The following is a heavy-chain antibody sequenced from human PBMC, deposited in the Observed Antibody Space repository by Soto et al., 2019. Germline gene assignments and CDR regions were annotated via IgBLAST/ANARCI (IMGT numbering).Heavy chain of an antibody. Sequence: SVKVSCKASGGTFSSYAISWVRQAPGQGLEWMGGIIPIFGTANYAQKFQGRVTITADESTSTAYMELSSLRSEDTAVYYCARAPRIAAAYYYYYGMDVWGQGTPVTVSS. V-gene: IGHV1-69*13. CDR1: GGTFSSYA. CDR2: IIPIFGTA. CDR3: ARAPRIAAAYYYYYGMDV. J-gene: IGHJ6*02. D-gene: IGHD6-6*01.